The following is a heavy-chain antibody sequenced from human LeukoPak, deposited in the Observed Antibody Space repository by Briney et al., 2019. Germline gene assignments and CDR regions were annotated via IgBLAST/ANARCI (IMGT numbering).Heavy chain of an antibody. J-gene: IGHJ6*02. V-gene: IGHV3-21*01. CDR3: ARFDYYGMDV. CDR1: RFTFSSYS. Sequence: GGSLRLSCAASRFTFSSYSMNWVRQAPGKGLEWVSSISSGSSYIYYAGSVKGRFTISRDNAKNSLYLQMNSLRAEDTAVYYCARFDYYGMDVWGQGTTVTVSS. CDR2: ISSGSSYI.